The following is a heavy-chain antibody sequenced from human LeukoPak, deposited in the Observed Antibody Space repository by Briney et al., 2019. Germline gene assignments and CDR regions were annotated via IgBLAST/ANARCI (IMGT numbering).Heavy chain of an antibody. CDR1: GNSITELS. J-gene: IGHJ3*02. V-gene: IGHV1-24*01. CDR3: ATAAPLGESSLSRPDYAFDI. CDR2: FDPGEVDI. D-gene: IGHD3-16*02. Sequence: ASVKVSCKVSGNSITELSIHWVRQAPGKRPEWMGGFDPGEVDIVYAQNFQGRVTVTEDTTGDTAYMELRSLRFDDTAMYYCATAAPLGESSLSRPDYAFDIWGQGTMVTVSA.